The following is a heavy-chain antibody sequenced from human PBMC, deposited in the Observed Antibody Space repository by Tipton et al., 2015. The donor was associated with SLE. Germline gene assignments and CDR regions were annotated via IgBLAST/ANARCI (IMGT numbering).Heavy chain of an antibody. V-gene: IGHV4-59*11. D-gene: IGHD2-21*01. J-gene: IGHJ3*02. Sequence: TLSLTCTVSGDSISSHYWSWIRQPPGKGLEWIGFIYYSGSTNYNPSLKSRVTISVDTSKNQFSLKLSSVTAADTAVYYCARAYSNAFDIWGLGTLITVSS. CDR1: GDSISSHY. CDR2: IYYSGST. CDR3: ARAYSNAFDI.